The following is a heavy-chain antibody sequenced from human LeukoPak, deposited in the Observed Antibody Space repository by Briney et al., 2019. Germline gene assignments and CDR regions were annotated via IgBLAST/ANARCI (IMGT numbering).Heavy chain of an antibody. CDR3: AMGGGYYDFWSGSPRWFDP. Sequence: ASVKVSCKASGYTFTGYYMHWVRQAPGQGLEWMGWINPNSGGTNYARKFQGRVTMTRDTSISTAYMELSRLRSDDTAVYYCAMGGGYYDFWSGSPRWFDPWGQGTLVTVSS. CDR2: INPNSGGT. V-gene: IGHV1-2*02. CDR1: GYTFTGYY. D-gene: IGHD3-3*01. J-gene: IGHJ5*02.